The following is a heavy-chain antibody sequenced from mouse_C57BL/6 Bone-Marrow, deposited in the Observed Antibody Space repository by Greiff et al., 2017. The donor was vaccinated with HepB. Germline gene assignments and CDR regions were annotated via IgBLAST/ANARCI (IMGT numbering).Heavy chain of an antibody. CDR3: TREGLLRYWYFDV. CDR2: ISSGGDYI. J-gene: IGHJ1*03. V-gene: IGHV5-9-1*02. Sequence: EVKVVESGEGLVKPGGSLKLSCAASGFTFSSYAMSWVRQTPEKRLEWVAYISSGGDYIYYADTVKGRFTISRDNARNTLYLQMSSLKSEDTAMYDCTREGLLRYWYFDVWGTGTTVTVSS. D-gene: IGHD1-1*01. CDR1: GFTFSSYA.